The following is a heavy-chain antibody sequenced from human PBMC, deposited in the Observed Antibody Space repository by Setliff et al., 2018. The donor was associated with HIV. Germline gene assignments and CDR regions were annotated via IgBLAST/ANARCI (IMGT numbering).Heavy chain of an antibody. CDR2: IHTSGNT. CDR3: ARDRIEFVSEDPHDVFDI. CDR1: GHSISGYY. V-gene: IGHV4-4*07. J-gene: IGHJ3*02. Sequence: SETLSLTCSVSGHSISGYYWSWIRQPAGRGLEWIGRIHTSGNTNYNPSLRGRVTMSVGMSKNQFSLKLTSVSAADTAVYYCARDRIEFVSEDPHDVFDIWGRGTLVTVS.